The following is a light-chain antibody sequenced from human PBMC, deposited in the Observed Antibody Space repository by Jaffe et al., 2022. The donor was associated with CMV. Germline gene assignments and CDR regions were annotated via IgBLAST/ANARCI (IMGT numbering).Light chain of an antibody. CDR1: QSISSY. J-gene: IGKJ1*01. V-gene: IGKV1-39*01. CDR3: QQSYTTSWT. Sequence: DIQMTQSPSSLSASVGDRVIITCRASQSISSYLNWYQQKPGRAPKVLIYAASNLQSGVPSRFSGSGSGTEFTLTISSLQPEDFATYYCQQSYTTSWTFGQGTKVEIK. CDR2: AAS.